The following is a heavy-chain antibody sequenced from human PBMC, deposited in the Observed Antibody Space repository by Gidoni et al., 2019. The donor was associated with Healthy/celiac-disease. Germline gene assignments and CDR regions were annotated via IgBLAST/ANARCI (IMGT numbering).Heavy chain of an antibody. Sequence: QVQLVESGGGVVQPGRSLRLSCAASGFTFSSYAMHWVRQAPGKGLEWVAVISYDGSNKYYADSVKGRFTISRDNSKNTLYLQMNSLRAEDTAVYYCARDVSEIQLWLRAGGIDYWGQGTLVTVSS. CDR1: GFTFSSYA. D-gene: IGHD5-18*01. J-gene: IGHJ4*02. CDR2: ISYDGSNK. V-gene: IGHV3-30*04. CDR3: ARDVSEIQLWLRAGGIDY.